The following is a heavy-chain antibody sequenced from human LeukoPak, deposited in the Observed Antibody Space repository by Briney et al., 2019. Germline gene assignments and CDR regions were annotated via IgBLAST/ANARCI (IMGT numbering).Heavy chain of an antibody. CDR2: ISAYNGNT. CDR1: GYTFTSYG. D-gene: IGHD2-2*01. V-gene: IGHV1-18*01. J-gene: IGHJ4*02. CDR3: TRDRCSSTSCYSEY. Sequence: ASVKVSCKASGYTFTSYGIGWVRQAPGQGLEWMGWISAYNGNTNYAQKLQDRVTMTTDTSTSTAYMELRSLRSDDTALYYCTRDRCSSTSCYSEYWGQGTLVTVSS.